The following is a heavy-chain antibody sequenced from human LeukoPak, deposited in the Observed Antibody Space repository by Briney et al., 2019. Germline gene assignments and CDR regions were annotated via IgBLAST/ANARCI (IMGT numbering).Heavy chain of an antibody. Sequence: PSETLSLTCAVSGGSISSGGYSWSWIRQPPGKGLEWIGYIYHSGSTYYNPSLKTRVTISVDTSKNQFSLKLSSVTAADTAVYYCARAQYYYDSSGYSSWGQGTLVTVSS. J-gene: IGHJ5*02. D-gene: IGHD3-22*01. CDR2: IYHSGST. V-gene: IGHV4-30-2*01. CDR3: ARAQYYYDSSGYSS. CDR1: GGSISSGGYS.